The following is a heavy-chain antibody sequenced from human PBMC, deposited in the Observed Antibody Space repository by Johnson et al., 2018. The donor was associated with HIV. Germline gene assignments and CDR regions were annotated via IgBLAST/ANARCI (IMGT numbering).Heavy chain of an antibody. D-gene: IGHD1-26*01. Sequence: VQLVESGGGVVQPGRSLRLSCAVSGFTFRSYGVHWVRQAPGKGLEWVAVISYDGSIKYYADSVKGRFTISRDNAKNSLYLQMNSLRAEDTAVYYCASAWGELDDAFDIWGQGTMVTVSS. CDR2: ISYDGSIK. J-gene: IGHJ3*02. CDR1: GFTFRSYG. CDR3: ASAWGELDDAFDI. V-gene: IGHV3-30*03.